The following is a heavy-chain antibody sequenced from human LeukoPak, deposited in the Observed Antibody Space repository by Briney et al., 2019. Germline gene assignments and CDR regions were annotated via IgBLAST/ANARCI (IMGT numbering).Heavy chain of an antibody. V-gene: IGHV3-21*01. CDR1: GFSFTNYA. J-gene: IGHJ4*02. Sequence: PGGSLRLSCAASGFSFTNYAMTWVRQAPGKGLEWVSFISSTSSYIYYADSVKGRFTISRDNAKNSLYLQMNSLRAEDTAVYYCARGLGWGTLVRGVIIDYWGQGTLVTVSS. CDR3: ARGLGWGTLVRGVIIDY. CDR2: ISSTSSYI. D-gene: IGHD3-10*01.